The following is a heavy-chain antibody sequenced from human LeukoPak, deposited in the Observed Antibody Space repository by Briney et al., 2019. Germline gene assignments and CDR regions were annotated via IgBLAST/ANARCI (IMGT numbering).Heavy chain of an antibody. D-gene: IGHD6-13*01. CDR2: ISYDGSNT. Sequence: GGSLRLSCAASGITFINHAMDWVRQAPGKGLEWVAVISYDGSNTYYADSVKGRFTISRDNSKSTLYLQMNSLRVEDTAVYYCARNPGVGSSWYRLHYWGQRTLVTVSS. V-gene: IGHV3-30-3*01. CDR1: GITFINHA. J-gene: IGHJ4*02. CDR3: ARNPGVGSSWYRLHY.